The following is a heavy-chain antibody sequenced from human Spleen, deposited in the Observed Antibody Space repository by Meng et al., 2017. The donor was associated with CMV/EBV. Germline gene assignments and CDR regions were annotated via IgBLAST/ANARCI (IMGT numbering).Heavy chain of an antibody. CDR2: INTKNGDT. J-gene: IGHJ4*02. CDR1: GYIFTNYG. CDR3: VRALYYDFWSSPYDS. V-gene: IGHV1-18*01. Sequence: SGYIFTNYGFSWVRQAPGQGLEWMGWINTKNGDTQYAQNFQGRLTMTTDTSTNTAKMELISLTSDDTAVYYCVRALYYDFWSSPYDSWGQGTLVTVSS. D-gene: IGHD3-3*01.